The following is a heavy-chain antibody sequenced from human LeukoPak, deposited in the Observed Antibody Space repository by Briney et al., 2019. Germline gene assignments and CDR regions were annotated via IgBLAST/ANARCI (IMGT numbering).Heavy chain of an antibody. Sequence: PSETPSLTCTVSGGSIRSFYWSWIRQPPGKGPEWIAYMFYSGNTYYNPSLKSRVTMSVDTSNNQFSLRLSSVTAADTAVYYCARAPNYDVLTGYYRPYYFDYWGQGTLVTVSS. J-gene: IGHJ4*02. CDR2: MFYSGNT. V-gene: IGHV4-59*08. CDR3: ARAPNYDVLTGYYRPYYFDY. CDR1: GGSIRSFY. D-gene: IGHD3-9*01.